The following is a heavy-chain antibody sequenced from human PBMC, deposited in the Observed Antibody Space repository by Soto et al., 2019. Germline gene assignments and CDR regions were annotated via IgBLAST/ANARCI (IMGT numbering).Heavy chain of an antibody. Sequence: AGGALRLSCAASGFTFSSYGMHWVRQAPGKGLEWVAVISYDGSNKYYADSVKGRFTISRDNSKNTLYLQMNSLRAEDTAVYYCATRYSGSYAHYWGQGTLVTVSS. CDR1: GFTFSSYG. J-gene: IGHJ4*02. V-gene: IGHV3-30*03. CDR3: ATRYSGSYAHY. D-gene: IGHD1-26*01. CDR2: ISYDGSNK.